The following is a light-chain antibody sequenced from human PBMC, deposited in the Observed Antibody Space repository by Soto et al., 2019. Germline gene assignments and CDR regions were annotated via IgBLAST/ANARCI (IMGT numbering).Light chain of an antibody. CDR1: QNVTSN. CDR2: GTS. Sequence: MVMTQSPATLSVSPGERVTLSCRTSQNVTSNLAWYQLKPVQTPSLLIYGTSTRAPDIPVRFSGSGSGTEFTLTITTVQSGDSSVYYCQQYDDWGFGPGTKVEIK. J-gene: IGKJ1*01. CDR3: QQYDDWG. V-gene: IGKV3-15*01.